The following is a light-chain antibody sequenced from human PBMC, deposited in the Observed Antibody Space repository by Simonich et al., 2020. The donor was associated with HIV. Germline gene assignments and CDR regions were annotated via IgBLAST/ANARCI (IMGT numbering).Light chain of an antibody. CDR1: TSDVGGYNY. Sequence: QSALTQPPSASGSPGQSVPISCTGTTSDVGGYNYVSWYQQHPGKAPKLIIFEFNKRPAGVPDRFAGSKSDNTASLTVSGLQAEDEANYYCSSYAGSNTVVFGGGTKLTVL. V-gene: IGLV2-8*01. CDR2: EFN. J-gene: IGLJ2*01. CDR3: SSYAGSNTVV.